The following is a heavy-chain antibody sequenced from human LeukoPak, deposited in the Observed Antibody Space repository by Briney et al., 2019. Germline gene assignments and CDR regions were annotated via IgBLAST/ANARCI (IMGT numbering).Heavy chain of an antibody. D-gene: IGHD6-13*01. CDR3: ARSLAAAGTYYYCGMDV. CDR1: GFTFSDYY. Sequence: GGSLRLSCAASGFTFSDYYMSWIRQAPGKGLEWVSYISSSGSTIYYADSVKGRFTISRDNAKNSLYLQMNSLRAEDTAVYYCARSLAAAGTYYYCGMDVWGQGTTVTVSS. CDR2: ISSSGSTI. V-gene: IGHV3-11*01. J-gene: IGHJ6*02.